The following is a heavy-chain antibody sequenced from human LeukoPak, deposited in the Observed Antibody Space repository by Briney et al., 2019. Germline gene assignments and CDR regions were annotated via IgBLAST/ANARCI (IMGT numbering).Heavy chain of an antibody. Sequence: PSETLSLTCTVSGGFITSSGYYWSWIRLPPGKGLEWIGYIYHSGTTYYNSSLKSRVTISVDTSKNQFSLNLSSVTAADTAVYYCAAATFSLTTLTPGTFGIWGQGTMVTVSS. J-gene: IGHJ3*02. D-gene: IGHD4-11*01. CDR2: IYHSGTT. CDR1: GGFITSSGYY. CDR3: AAATFSLTTLTPGTFGI. V-gene: IGHV4-30-2*01.